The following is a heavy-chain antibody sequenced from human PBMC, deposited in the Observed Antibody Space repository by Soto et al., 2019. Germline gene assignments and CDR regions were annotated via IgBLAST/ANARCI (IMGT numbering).Heavy chain of an antibody. V-gene: IGHV3-30-3*01. J-gene: IGHJ4*02. CDR2: ISYDGSNR. Sequence: QAQLVESGGGVVQPGRSLRLSCAASGLTLSNYAMHWVRQAPGKGLEWVAVISYDGSNRYYADSVKGRFTISRDNSKHTLYLQMNSLRAEDTAVYYCARVTQAVAADYWGKGTLVTVSS. CDR1: GLTLSNYA. CDR3: ARVTQAVAADY. D-gene: IGHD6-19*01.